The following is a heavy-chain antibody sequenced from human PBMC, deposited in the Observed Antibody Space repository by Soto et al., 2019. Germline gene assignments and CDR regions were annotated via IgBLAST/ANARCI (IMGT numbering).Heavy chain of an antibody. J-gene: IGHJ4*02. Sequence: GGSLRLPCAASGFIFSRYALSWVRQAPGKGLEWVSAISGSGTTTYYADSVKGRFTFSRDNSKNMLYLQLNSLRAEDPAVFYCSGAHSGWYTLFDSWGQGTLV. D-gene: IGHD6-19*01. CDR2: ISGSGTTT. V-gene: IGHV3-23*01. CDR1: GFIFSRYA. CDR3: SGAHSGWYTLFDS.